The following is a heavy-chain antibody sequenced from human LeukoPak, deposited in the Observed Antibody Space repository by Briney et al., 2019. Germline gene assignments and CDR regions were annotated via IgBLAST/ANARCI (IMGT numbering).Heavy chain of an antibody. Sequence: GGSLRLSCAASGFTFSSYSMNWVRQAPGKGLEWVSSISSSSSYIYYADSVKGRFTISRDNAENSLYLQMNSLRAEDTAVYYCARGAYGDGYYFDSWGQGTLVTVSS. V-gene: IGHV3-21*01. D-gene: IGHD4-17*01. CDR3: ARGAYGDGYYFDS. CDR1: GFTFSSYS. J-gene: IGHJ4*02. CDR2: ISSSSSYI.